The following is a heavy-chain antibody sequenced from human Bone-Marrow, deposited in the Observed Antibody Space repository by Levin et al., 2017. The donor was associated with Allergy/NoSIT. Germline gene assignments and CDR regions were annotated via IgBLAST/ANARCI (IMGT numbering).Heavy chain of an antibody. Sequence: ASVKVSCKASGYTFTNYGIAWVRQPPGQGLEWMGWISAYNGNTNYAQKFQGRVTMTTDTSTTTAYMELRSLRSDDTAVYYCARSSGGQGDYWGQGTLVTVSS. CDR3: ARSSGGQGDY. J-gene: IGHJ4*02. CDR1: GYTFTNYG. D-gene: IGHD3-16*01. CDR2: ISAYNGNT. V-gene: IGHV1-18*01.